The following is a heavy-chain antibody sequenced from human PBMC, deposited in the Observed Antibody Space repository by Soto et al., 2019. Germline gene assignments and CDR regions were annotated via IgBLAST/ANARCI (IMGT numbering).Heavy chain of an antibody. Sequence: PGGSLRLSCAASGFSFSSYAMSWVRQAPGKGLEWVSVISESGGRRDYADSVKGRFTISRDNSKNTLYLQMNSLRAEDMAVYYCAKDFGSGGPYSPHWSDPWGPGTMVTVYS. CDR2: ISESGGRR. J-gene: IGHJ5*02. V-gene: IGHV3-23*01. CDR3: AKDFGSGGPYSPHWSDP. D-gene: IGHD2-15*01. CDR1: GFSFSSYA.